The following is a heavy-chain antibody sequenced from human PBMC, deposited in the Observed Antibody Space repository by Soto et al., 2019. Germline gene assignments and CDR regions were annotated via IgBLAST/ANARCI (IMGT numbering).Heavy chain of an antibody. Sequence: LTCTEWGNTRNGYCVGWSRRRPGKGLEWIGHIHNSGTSTHNPSLNGRVTISIDMSKKQFSLKLTSLTSADTAVYYCARDFYDSVGYTWFDSWSQGTLVTVSS. V-gene: IGHV4-59*01. J-gene: IGHJ5*01. D-gene: IGHD3-22*01. CDR3: ARDFYDSVGYTWFDS. CDR2: IHNSGTS. CDR1: GNTRNGYC.